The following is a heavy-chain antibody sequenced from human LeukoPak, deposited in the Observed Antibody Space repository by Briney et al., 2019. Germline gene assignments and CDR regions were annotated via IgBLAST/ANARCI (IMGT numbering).Heavy chain of an antibody. CDR2: ISSSSSYI. V-gene: IGHV3-21*01. Sequence: SGGSLRLSCAASGFTFSSYSMNWVRQAPGKGLEWVSSISSSSSYIYYADSVKGRFTISRDNAKNSLYLQMNSLRAEDTAVYYCARARGYYYDSSGHFDYWGQGTLVTVSS. J-gene: IGHJ4*02. CDR1: GFTFSSYS. CDR3: ARARGYYYDSSGHFDY. D-gene: IGHD3-22*01.